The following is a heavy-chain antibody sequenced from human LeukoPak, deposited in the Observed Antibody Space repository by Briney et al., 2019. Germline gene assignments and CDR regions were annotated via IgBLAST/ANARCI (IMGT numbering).Heavy chain of an antibody. V-gene: IGHV1-18*01. CDR2: ISAYNGNT. J-gene: IGHJ3*02. CDR3: ARRRIYDSNAFDI. CDR1: GYTFTSYG. D-gene: IGHD3-22*01. Sequence: ASVKVSCKASGYTFTSYGINWVRQTPGQGLEWVGWISAYNGNTNYAQKLQGRVTMTTDTSTSTAYMELRSLRSDDTAVYYRARRRIYDSNAFDIWGQGTMVTVSS.